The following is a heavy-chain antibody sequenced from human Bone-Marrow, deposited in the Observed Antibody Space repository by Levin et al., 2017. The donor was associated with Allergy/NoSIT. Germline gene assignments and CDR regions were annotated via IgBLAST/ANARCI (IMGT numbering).Heavy chain of an antibody. CDR1: GFDFTNDW. D-gene: IGHD1-26*01. Sequence: KVSCKASGFDFTNDWIAWVRQMPGKGLELMGLVYPADSDTRYSPSFQGHVTISADKSIRTAYLQWSSLKASDTAVYYCARSVGRSYSFYYYAWDVWGQGTTVTVSS. CDR2: VYPADSDT. CDR3: ARSVGRSYSFYYYAWDV. J-gene: IGHJ6*02. V-gene: IGHV5-51*01.